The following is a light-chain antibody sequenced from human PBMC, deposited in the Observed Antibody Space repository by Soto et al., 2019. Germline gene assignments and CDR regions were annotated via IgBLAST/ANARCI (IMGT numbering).Light chain of an antibody. J-gene: IGKJ1*01. CDR2: AAS. CDR3: QQNFNTWT. V-gene: IGKV1-39*01. Sequence: DIQMTQSPSSLSASVGDRVTITCRAGQNIGRSLNWYQQKPGKAPKRLIYAASGLQIGVPPRFSGSGSGTDFTLTLSSLQPEDFATYYCQQNFNTWTFGQGTKVELK. CDR1: QNIGRS.